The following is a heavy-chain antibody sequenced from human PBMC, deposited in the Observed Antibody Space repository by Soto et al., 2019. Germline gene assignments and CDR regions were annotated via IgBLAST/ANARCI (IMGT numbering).Heavy chain of an antibody. V-gene: IGHV3-53*02. CDR2: IYTAGHT. J-gene: IGHJ6*02. D-gene: IGHD3-3*01. Sequence: EVQLVETGGGLIQPGGSRRLSCVASGFSVRTNYMTWVRQAPGKGLEWVSVIYTAGHTNYANSVKGRFTVSRDTSQNTVYLQRSGLRPDDTAVYYCAIFREPGRSTVFGVVVPGRYGMDVWGQGTTVTVS. CDR3: AIFREPGRSTVFGVVVPGRYGMDV. CDR1: GFSVRTNY.